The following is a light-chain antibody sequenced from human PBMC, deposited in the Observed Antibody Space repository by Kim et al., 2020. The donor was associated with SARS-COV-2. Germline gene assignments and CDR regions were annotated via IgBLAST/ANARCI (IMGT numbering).Light chain of an antibody. Sequence: EIVLTQSPATLSLSPGERATLYCRASQSVNTYLAWYQQKPGQAPRLLIYGSSKRATGIPARFSGSGSGTDFTLTISSLEPEDFAVYYCQQYNNWAPGYTFGQGTKLEI. J-gene: IGKJ2*01. CDR1: QSVNTY. CDR2: GSS. CDR3: QQYNNWAPGYT. V-gene: IGKV3-11*01.